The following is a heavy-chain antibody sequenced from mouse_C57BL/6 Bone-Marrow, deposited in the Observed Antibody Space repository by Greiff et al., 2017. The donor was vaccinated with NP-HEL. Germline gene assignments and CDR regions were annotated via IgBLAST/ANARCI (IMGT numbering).Heavy chain of an antibody. Sequence: EVQLQQSGAELVRPGASVKLSCTASGFNIKDDYMHWVKQRPEQGLEWIGWIDPGNGDTEYASKFQGKATITADTSSNTAYLQLSSLTSEDTAVYYCTLITTLGDYWGQGTTLTVSS. CDR3: TLITTLGDY. V-gene: IGHV14-4*01. D-gene: IGHD1-1*01. CDR1: GFNIKDDY. J-gene: IGHJ2*01. CDR2: IDPGNGDT.